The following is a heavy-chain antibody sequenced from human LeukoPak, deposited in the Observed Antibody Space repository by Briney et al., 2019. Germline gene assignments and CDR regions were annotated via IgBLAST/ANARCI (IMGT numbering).Heavy chain of an antibody. CDR1: GGSISSGGYS. J-gene: IGHJ4*02. CDR2: IYHSGST. D-gene: IGHD3-10*01. CDR3: ARVLSQGGSGSYYYFDY. V-gene: IGHV4-30-2*01. Sequence: SETLSLTCAVSGGSISSGGYSWSWIRQPPGKGLEWIVYIYHSGSTYYNPSHKSRVTISVDRSKNQFSLKLSSVTAADTAVYYCARVLSQGGSGSYYYFDYWGQGTLVTVSS.